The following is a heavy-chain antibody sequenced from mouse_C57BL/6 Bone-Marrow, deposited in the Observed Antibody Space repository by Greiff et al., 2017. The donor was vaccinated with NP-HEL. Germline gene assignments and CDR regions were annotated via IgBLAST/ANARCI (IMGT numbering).Heavy chain of an antibody. Sequence: VQLQQPGAELAKPGASVKLSCKASGYTFTSYWMHWVKQRPGQGLEWIGMIHPNSGSTNYNQKFKSKATLTVDKSSSTAYMQLSSLTTEDSAVYYCARAVGGLIDYWGQGTTLTVSS. J-gene: IGHJ2*01. CDR1: GYTFTSYW. V-gene: IGHV1-64*01. CDR2: IHPNSGST. CDR3: ARAVGGLIDY. D-gene: IGHD3-1*01.